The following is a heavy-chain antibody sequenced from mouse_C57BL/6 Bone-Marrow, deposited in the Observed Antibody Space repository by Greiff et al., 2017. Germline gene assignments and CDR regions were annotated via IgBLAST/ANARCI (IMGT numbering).Heavy chain of an antibody. CDR1: GYTFTSYW. CDR2: IDPSDSYT. D-gene: IGHD2-5*01. V-gene: IGHV1-59*01. J-gene: IGHJ2*01. Sequence: VKLQESGAELVRPGTSVKLSCKASGYTFTSYWMHWVKQRPGQGLEWIGVIDPSDSYTNYTQKFKGKATLTVDTSSSTAYMQLSSLTSEDSAVYYCARDSKGYWGQGTTLTVSS. CDR3: ARDSKGY.